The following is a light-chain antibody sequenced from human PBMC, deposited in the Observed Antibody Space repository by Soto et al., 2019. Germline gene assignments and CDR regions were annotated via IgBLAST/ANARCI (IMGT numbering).Light chain of an antibody. CDR2: QDN. V-gene: IGLV3-1*01. CDR1: KLGDRY. J-gene: IGLJ3*02. Sequence: SYELTQPPSVSVSPGQTASITCSGDKLGDRYACWYQQKPGQSPVLVIYQDNRRPSGIPERFSGSNSGNSATLTISGTQAMDEADYYCQTWDSNSPWFGGGTKLTVL. CDR3: QTWDSNSPW.